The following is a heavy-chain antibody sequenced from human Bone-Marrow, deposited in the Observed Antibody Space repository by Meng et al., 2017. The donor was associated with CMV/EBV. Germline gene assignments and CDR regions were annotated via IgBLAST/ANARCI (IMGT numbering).Heavy chain of an antibody. CDR3: GGGVDIAYYYYGMDV. J-gene: IGHJ6*02. V-gene: IGHV1-69*10. Sequence: SVKVSCKASGGTFSSYAISWVRQAPGQGLEWMGGIIPILGIANYAQKFQGRVTITADKSTSTAYMELSSLRSEDTAVYYCGGGVDIAYYYYGMDVWGQGATVTVSS. CDR2: IIPILGIA. CDR1: GGTFSSYA. D-gene: IGHD2-15*01.